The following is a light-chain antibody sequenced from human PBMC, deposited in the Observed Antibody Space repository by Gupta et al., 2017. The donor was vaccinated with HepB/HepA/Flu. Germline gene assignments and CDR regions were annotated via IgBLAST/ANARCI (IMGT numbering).Light chain of an antibody. CDR3: FSYAGSYNFV. Sequence: QSPLTQPPSASGSPGQSVPISCTGTSSDSGGYNAGSWYQQRPGKAPKPPVYEVYVRPSGVPDRFSGSKSGDTASLTVSGLLAEDEADYCCFSYAGSYNFVFGTGTKITVL. V-gene: IGLV2-8*01. J-gene: IGLJ1*01. CDR2: EVY. CDR1: SSDSGGYNA.